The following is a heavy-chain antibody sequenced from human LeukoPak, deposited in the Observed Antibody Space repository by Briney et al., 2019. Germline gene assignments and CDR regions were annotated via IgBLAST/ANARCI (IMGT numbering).Heavy chain of an antibody. CDR3: ARSRRYYDILTGPGQSRWFDP. Sequence: SDTLSLTCAVYGGSFSGYYWSWIRQPPGKGLEWLGEINHSGSTNYNPSLKRRVTISVDTSKNQFSLKLSSVTAADTAVYYCARSRRYYDILTGPGQSRWFDPWGQGTLVTVSS. CDR1: GGSFSGYY. V-gene: IGHV4-34*01. D-gene: IGHD3-9*01. CDR2: INHSGST. J-gene: IGHJ5*02.